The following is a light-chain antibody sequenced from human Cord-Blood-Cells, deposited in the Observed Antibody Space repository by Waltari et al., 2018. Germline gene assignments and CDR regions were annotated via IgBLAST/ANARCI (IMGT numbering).Light chain of an antibody. CDR1: SSDVGSYNL. V-gene: IGLV2-23*01. Sequence: QSALTQPASVSGSPGQSITIPCTGTSSDVGSYNLVSWYQQHPGKAPKLMIYEGSKRPSGVSNRFSGSKSGNTASLTISGLQAEDEADYYCCSYAGSGWVFGGGTKLTVL. J-gene: IGLJ3*02. CDR3: CSYAGSGWV. CDR2: EGS.